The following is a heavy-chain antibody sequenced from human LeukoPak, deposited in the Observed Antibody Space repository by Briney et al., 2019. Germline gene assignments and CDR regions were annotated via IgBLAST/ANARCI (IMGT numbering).Heavy chain of an antibody. CDR2: INAGNGNT. CDR1: GYTFTSYA. Sequence: ASVKVSCKASGYTFTSYAMHWVRQAPGQRLEWMGWINAGNGNTKYSQKFQGRVTITRDTSASTAYMELSSLRSEDTAVYYSARASVLLWFEDYWGQGTLVTVSS. J-gene: IGHJ4*02. CDR3: ARASVLLWFEDY. V-gene: IGHV1-3*01. D-gene: IGHD3-10*01.